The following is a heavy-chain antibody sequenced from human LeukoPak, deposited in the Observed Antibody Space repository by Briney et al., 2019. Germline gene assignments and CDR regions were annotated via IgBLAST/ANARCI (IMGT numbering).Heavy chain of an antibody. V-gene: IGHV4-39*01. Sequence: KTSETLSLTCTVSGGSLSSSGHWWVWIRQPPGKGLEWIGIIHYSGKVYYNPSLKSRVTTSVDTSTDQFSLRLSSATAADTVIYYCARQSGDQSSAWYFDAWGQGTLVTVSS. J-gene: IGHJ4*02. CDR3: ARQSGDQSSAWYFDA. CDR1: GGSLSSSGHW. D-gene: IGHD6-19*01. CDR2: IHYSGKV.